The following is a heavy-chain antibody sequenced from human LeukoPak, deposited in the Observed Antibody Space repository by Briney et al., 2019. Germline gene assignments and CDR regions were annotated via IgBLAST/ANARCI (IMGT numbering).Heavy chain of an antibody. CDR2: INAGNGNT. J-gene: IGHJ4*02. Sequence: GASVKVSCTASGYTFTSYAMHWVRQAPGQRLEWMGWINAGNGNTKYSQKFQGRVTITRDTSTSTAYMELSSLRSEDTAVYYCARDRNRYDFWSGYYYYWGQGTLVTVSS. D-gene: IGHD3-3*01. CDR3: ARDRNRYDFWSGYYYY. V-gene: IGHV1-3*01. CDR1: GYTFTSYA.